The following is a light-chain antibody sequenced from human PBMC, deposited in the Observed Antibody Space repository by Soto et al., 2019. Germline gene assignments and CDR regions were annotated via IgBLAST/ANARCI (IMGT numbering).Light chain of an antibody. CDR2: EVS. Sequence: QSALTQPPSVSGSPGQSVTISCTGTSSDVGRYNRVSWYQQPPGTAPKLIIYEVSNRPSGVPDRFSGSKSGNTASLTISGLQAEDEADYYCSLYTSSSTWVFGGGTKVTVL. CDR3: SLYTSSSTWV. J-gene: IGLJ3*02. V-gene: IGLV2-18*01. CDR1: SSDVGRYNR.